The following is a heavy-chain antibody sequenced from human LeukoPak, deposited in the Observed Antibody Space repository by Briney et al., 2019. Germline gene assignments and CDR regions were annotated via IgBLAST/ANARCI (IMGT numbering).Heavy chain of an antibody. Sequence: GGSLRLSCAASGFTFSHYAMHWVRHAPGKGLEWVSGISWNSGSIGYADSVKGRFTISRDNAKNSLYLQMNSLRAEDTALYYCAKDRTPNYYDSRGFDYWGQGTLVTVSS. CDR3: AKDRTPNYYDSRGFDY. CDR2: ISWNSGSI. V-gene: IGHV3-9*01. CDR1: GFTFSHYA. D-gene: IGHD3-22*01. J-gene: IGHJ4*02.